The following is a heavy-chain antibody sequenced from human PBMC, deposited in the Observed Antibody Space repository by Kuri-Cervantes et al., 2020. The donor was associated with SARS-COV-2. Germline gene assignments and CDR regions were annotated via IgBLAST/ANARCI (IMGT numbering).Heavy chain of an antibody. Sequence: SVKVSCKASGGTFSSYAISWVRQAPGQGLEWMGGIIPIFGTANYAQKFQGRVTMTTDTSTSTAYMELRSLRSDDTAVYYCARGRSPLMVEHDAFDIWGQGTMVTVSS. D-gene: IGHD2-8*01. CDR1: GGTFSSYA. CDR3: ARGRSPLMVEHDAFDI. J-gene: IGHJ3*02. V-gene: IGHV1-69*05. CDR2: IIPIFGTA.